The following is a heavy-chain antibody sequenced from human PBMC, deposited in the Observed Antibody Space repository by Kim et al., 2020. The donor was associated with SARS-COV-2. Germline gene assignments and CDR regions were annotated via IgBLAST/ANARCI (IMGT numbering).Heavy chain of an antibody. V-gene: IGHV3-48*03. Sequence: GGSLRLSCVTSGFKFRAFEMNWIRQAPGKGLEWVSYISGTDTTIYCAASVKGRFTISRDNAKNSLYLQMNDLRAEDTAIYYCARDTNFYGSGSYPTYFDYWGQGTLVTVSS. CDR1: GFKFRAFE. J-gene: IGHJ4*02. D-gene: IGHD3-10*01. CDR3: ARDTNFYGSGSYPTYFDY. CDR2: ISGTDTTI.